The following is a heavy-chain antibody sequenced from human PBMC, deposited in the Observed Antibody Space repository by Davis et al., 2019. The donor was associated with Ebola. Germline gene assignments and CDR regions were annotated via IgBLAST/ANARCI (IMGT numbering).Heavy chain of an antibody. CDR2: TYYRSKWYN. CDR3: ARDRRAAAGTSLYYYYGMDV. V-gene: IGHV6-1*01. J-gene: IGHJ6*04. D-gene: IGHD6-13*01. CDR1: GDSVSSNSAA. Sequence: LRLSCAISGDSVSSNSAAWNWIRQSPSRGLEWLGRTYYRSKWYNDYAVSVKSRITINPDTSKNQFSLQLNSVTPEDTAVYYCARDRRAAAGTSLYYYYGMDVWGKGTTVTVSS.